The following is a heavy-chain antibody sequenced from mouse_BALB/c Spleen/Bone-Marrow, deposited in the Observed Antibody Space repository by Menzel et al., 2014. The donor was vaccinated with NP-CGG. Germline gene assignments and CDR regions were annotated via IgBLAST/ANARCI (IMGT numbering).Heavy chain of an antibody. V-gene: IGHV2-9*02. CDR2: IWAGGNT. CDR3: ASSYYGTSQFAY. J-gene: IGHJ3*01. D-gene: IGHD1-1*01. CDR1: GFSLTSYG. Sequence: QVQLKDSGPGLVAPSQSLSITCTVSGFSLTSYGVHWVRQPPGKGLEWLGVIWAGGNTIYNSALMSRLSINKDNSKSPVFLKMNSLQTDDTAMYSCASSYYGTSQFAYWGQGTLVTVSA.